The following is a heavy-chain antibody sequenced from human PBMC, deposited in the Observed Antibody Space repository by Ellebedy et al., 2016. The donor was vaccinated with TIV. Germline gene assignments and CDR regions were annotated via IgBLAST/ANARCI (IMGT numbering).Heavy chain of an antibody. CDR1: GGTFSSYA. CDR2: INAGNGNT. V-gene: IGHV1-3*01. D-gene: IGHD6-13*01. Sequence: ASVKVSCKASGGTFSSYAISWVRQAPGQGLAWMGWINAGNGNTKYSQKFQGRVTITRDTTASTAYMELSSLRSEDTAVYYCASIARIAATYYFDYWGQGTLVTVSS. J-gene: IGHJ4*02. CDR3: ASIARIAATYYFDY.